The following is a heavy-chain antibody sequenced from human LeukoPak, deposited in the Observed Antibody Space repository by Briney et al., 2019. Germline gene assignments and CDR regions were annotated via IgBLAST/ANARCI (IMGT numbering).Heavy chain of an antibody. CDR1: GYTFTSYT. Sequence: GASVKVSCKASGYTFTSYTIHWVRQAPGQSLECMGWISVGNGDSKCSQEFQGRVTLTRDTSATTAYLEVSSLRPEDMAVYYCARERGIRDAFDFWGQGTMVTVSS. CDR3: ARERGIRDAFDF. J-gene: IGHJ3*01. V-gene: IGHV1-3*03. CDR2: ISVGNGDS. D-gene: IGHD1-14*01.